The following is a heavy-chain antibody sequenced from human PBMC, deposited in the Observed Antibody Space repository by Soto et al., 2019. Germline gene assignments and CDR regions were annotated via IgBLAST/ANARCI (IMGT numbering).Heavy chain of an antibody. J-gene: IGHJ3*02. V-gene: IGHV1-46*01. CDR2: FDPSGVAT. CDR3: ARVSRGAFDI. Sequence: ASVKVSCKASGYTFTSYFIHWVRQAPGQGLELMGVFDPSGVATNSAQKFQGRLTMTRDTSTSTVYMDLTSLGSDDTALYYCARVSRGAFDIWGQGTLVTVSS. CDR1: GYTFTSYF.